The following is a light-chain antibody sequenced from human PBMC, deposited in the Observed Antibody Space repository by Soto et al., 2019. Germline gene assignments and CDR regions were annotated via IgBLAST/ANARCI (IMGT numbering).Light chain of an antibody. CDR1: NIGSKS. V-gene: IGLV3-21*04. CDR2: YDG. CDR3: QVWDSSSNHPV. Sequence: SYELTQSPSMSVAPGQTARLSCGGNNIGSKSVHWYQQRPGQAPVLVIKYDGDRPSGIPERFSGSNSGNTATLIISRVEAGDEADYYCQVWDSSSNHPVFGGGTKLTVL. J-gene: IGLJ2*01.